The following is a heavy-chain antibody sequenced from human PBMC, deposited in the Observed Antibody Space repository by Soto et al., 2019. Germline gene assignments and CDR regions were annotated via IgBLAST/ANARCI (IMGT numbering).Heavy chain of an antibody. V-gene: IGHV4-31*03. J-gene: IGHJ5*02. CDR3: ARGAFYYGSGSSNWFDP. Sequence: QVQLQESGPGLVKPSQTLSLACTVSGGSISSGGYYWSWIRQHPGKGLEWIGYIYYSGSTYYSPSLKSRVTISVDTTKNQFSLKLSSVTAADTAVYYCARGAFYYGSGSSNWFDPWGQGTLVTVSS. CDR2: IYYSGST. CDR1: GGSISSGGYY. D-gene: IGHD3-10*01.